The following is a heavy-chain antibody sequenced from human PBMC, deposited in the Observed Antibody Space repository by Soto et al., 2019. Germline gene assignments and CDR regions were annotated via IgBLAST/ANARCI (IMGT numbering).Heavy chain of an antibody. Sequence: PGGSLRLSCAASGFTFSSYGMHWVRQAPGKGLEWVAVIWYDGSNKYYADSVKGRFTISRDNSKNTLYLQMNSLRAEDTAVYYCEREGGSGWIFDYWGQGTLVTVSS. V-gene: IGHV3-33*01. CDR3: EREGGSGWIFDY. J-gene: IGHJ4*02. CDR1: GFTFSSYG. CDR2: IWYDGSNK. D-gene: IGHD6-19*01.